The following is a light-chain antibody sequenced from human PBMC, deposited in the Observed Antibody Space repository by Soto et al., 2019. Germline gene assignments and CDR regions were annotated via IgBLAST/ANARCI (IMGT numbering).Light chain of an antibody. CDR3: QQYDKWAPIA. J-gene: IGKJ5*01. Sequence: EIVMTQSPATLSVSPGERVTLSCRASQSVSSNLAWYQQKPGQAPRLLIYGAFTRATGIPARFSGSGSGTDFSHTISSMQSEDCAVGYCQQYDKWAPIAFGYWTRLAIK. CDR2: GAF. V-gene: IGKV3-15*01. CDR1: QSVSSN.